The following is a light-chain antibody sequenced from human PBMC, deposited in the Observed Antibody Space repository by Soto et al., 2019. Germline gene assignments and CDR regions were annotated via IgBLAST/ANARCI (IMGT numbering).Light chain of an antibody. CDR1: SSDVGGYNY. Sequence: QSALTQPASVSGSPGQSITISCTGTSSDVGGYNYVSWYQLHPGKAPKLMVYEVSYRPSGVSSRLSGSKSANTASLTISGLQAEDEADYYCSSYASSTAYVFGTGTKVTVL. J-gene: IGLJ1*01. CDR2: EVS. V-gene: IGLV2-14*01. CDR3: SSYASSTAYV.